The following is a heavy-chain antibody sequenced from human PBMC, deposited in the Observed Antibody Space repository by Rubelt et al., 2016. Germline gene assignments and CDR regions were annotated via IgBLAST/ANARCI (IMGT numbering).Heavy chain of an antibody. CDR3: ARRDSSGWYLYY. V-gene: IGHV1-24*01. J-gene: IGHJ4*02. Sequence: QVQLVQSGAEVKKPGASVKVSCRVSGYTLTELSMHWVRQAPGRGLEWMGGFDPEDGETIYAQKFEGRVTITADKSTSSAYMELSSLRSEDTAVYYCARRDSSGWYLYYWGQGTLVTVSS. CDR1: GYTLTELS. D-gene: IGHD6-19*01. CDR2: FDPEDGET.